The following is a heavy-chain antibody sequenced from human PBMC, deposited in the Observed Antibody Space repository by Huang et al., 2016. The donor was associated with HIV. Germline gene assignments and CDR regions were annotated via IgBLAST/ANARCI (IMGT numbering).Heavy chain of an antibody. CDR3: AKGGSAAAVLDF. Sequence: QVQLVESGGGVVQPGRSLRLSCAASGFTFSLYGMHWVRQAPGKGREWGAVRSYDGKTKYYADSVKGRFTISRENSKTTLYLQMNRLRVEDTALYYCAKGGSAAAVLDFWGQGTLVTVSS. CDR1: GFTFSLYG. V-gene: IGHV3-30*18. J-gene: IGHJ4*02. D-gene: IGHD6-13*01. CDR2: RSYDGKTK.